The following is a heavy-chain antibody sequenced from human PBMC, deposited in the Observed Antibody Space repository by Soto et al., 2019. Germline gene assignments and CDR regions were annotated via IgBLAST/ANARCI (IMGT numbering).Heavy chain of an antibody. J-gene: IGHJ6*02. CDR3: ARGKVLISFGVVIQRNYYYYYGMDV. V-gene: IGHV4-34*01. CDR1: GGSFSGYY. D-gene: IGHD3-3*01. Sequence: QVQLQQWGAGLLKPSETLSLTCAVYGGSFSGYYWSWIRQPPGKGLEWIGEINHSGSTNYNPSLKRRVTISVDTAKNQFSLKRSSVTAADTAVYYCARGKVLISFGVVIQRNYYYYYGMDVWGQGTTVTVSS. CDR2: INHSGST.